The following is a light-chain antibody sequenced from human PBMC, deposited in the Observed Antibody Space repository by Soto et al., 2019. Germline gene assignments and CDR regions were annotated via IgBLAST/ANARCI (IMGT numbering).Light chain of an antibody. V-gene: IGLV3-21*02. J-gene: IGLJ2*01. CDR3: QVWDSSSDPYVV. CDR2: DDS. Sequence: SYVLTQPPSVSVAPGQTARITCGGTSIGGKSVHWYQQKPGQAPVLVVFDDSDRPSGIPERFSGSNSGNTATLTISRVEAGDEADYYCQVWDSSSDPYVVFGGGTKLTVL. CDR1: SIGGKS.